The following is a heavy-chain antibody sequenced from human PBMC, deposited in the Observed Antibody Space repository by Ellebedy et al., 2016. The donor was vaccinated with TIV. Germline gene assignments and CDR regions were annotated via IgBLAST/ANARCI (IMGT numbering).Heavy chain of an antibody. V-gene: IGHV3-7*03. J-gene: IGHJ4*02. CDR2: IKQDGSEK. CDR1: GFTFSSYW. Sequence: GGSLRLXXVASGFTFSSYWKSWVRQAQGKGLEWVANIKQDGSEKYYVDSVKGRFTISRDNAKNSLYLQMNSLRAEDTAVYYCARAGNDYGDYNYFDYWGQGTLVTVSS. D-gene: IGHD4-17*01. CDR3: ARAGNDYGDYNYFDY.